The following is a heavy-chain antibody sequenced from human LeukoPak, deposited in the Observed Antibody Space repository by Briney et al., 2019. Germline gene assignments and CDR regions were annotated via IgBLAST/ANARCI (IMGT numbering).Heavy chain of an antibody. CDR2: IYYSGST. D-gene: IGHD5-24*01. J-gene: IGHJ4*02. V-gene: IGHV4-59*08. Sequence: KPSETLSLTCTVSGGSISSYYWSWLRQPPGKGLEWLGCIYYSGSTDYNPSLKSRVTISVDTSKNQFSLKLSSVTAADTAVYYCARGPNYPSPSPFDYWGQGTLVTVSS. CDR1: GGSISSYY. CDR3: ARGPNYPSPSPFDY.